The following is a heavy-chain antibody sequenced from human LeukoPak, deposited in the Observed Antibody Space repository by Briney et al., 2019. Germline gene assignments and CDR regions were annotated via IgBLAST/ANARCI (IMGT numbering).Heavy chain of an antibody. D-gene: IGHD6-13*01. CDR2: IYYSGST. CDR3: ARGEMQQLVLGRNWFDP. V-gene: IGHV4-31*03. J-gene: IGHJ5*02. Sequence: SETLSLTCTVSGGSISSGGYYWSWIRQHPGKGLEWIGYIYYSGSTYYNPSLKSRVTISVDTSKNQFSLKLSSVTAADTAVYYCARGEMQQLVLGRNWFDPWGQGTLVTVSS. CDR1: GGSISSGGYY.